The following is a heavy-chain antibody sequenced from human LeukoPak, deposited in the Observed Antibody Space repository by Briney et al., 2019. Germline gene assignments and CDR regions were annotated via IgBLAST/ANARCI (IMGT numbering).Heavy chain of an antibody. CDR3: ARHGDWSRKLYYFDS. Sequence: SETLSLTCTVSGGSISSYCWSWVRQPPGKRLEWIAYICTSGSTKYNPSLTSRVTISVDTSKNQFSLKLNSVTAADTAVYYCARHGDWSRKLYYFDSWGQGTLVTVSS. D-gene: IGHD3/OR15-3a*01. CDR1: GGSISSYC. CDR2: ICTSGST. J-gene: IGHJ4*02. V-gene: IGHV4-4*09.